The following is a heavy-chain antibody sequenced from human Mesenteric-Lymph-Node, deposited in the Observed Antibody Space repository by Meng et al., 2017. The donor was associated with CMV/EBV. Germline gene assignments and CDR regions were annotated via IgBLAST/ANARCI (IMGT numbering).Heavy chain of an antibody. V-gene: IGHV3-47*02. Sequence: GESLKISCAASGFSVSSKYMGWVRQAPGKGLEWVSAIGTGGDTYYADSVMGRFTISRDNAKKSLYLQMNSLRAEDTAVYYCARDDYYDSSGPPDYFDYWGQGTLVTVSS. D-gene: IGHD3-22*01. CDR1: GFSVSSKY. CDR3: ARDDYYDSSGPPDYFDY. CDR2: IGTGGDT. J-gene: IGHJ4*02.